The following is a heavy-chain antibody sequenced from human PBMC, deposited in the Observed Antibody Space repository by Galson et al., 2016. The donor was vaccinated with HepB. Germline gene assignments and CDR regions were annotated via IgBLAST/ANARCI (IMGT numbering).Heavy chain of an antibody. D-gene: IGHD2-2*01. J-gene: IGHJ4*02. Sequence: SETLSLTCTVFGGSTISSSYYWGWIRQPPGKGLEWIGTIYYRGNPYYNPSLKSRVSISVDTSKNQFSLRLTSVTAADTAVYYCARRLKYCSGPSCNFDYWGQGTLVTVSS. CDR1: GGSTISSSYY. V-gene: IGHV4-39*01. CDR2: IYYRGNP. CDR3: ARRLKYCSGPSCNFDY.